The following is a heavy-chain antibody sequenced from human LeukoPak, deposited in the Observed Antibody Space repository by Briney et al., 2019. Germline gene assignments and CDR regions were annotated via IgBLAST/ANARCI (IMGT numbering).Heavy chain of an antibody. CDR3: TRDAGGYEDY. CDR1: SGSISNYW. CDR2: IYPSGTT. Sequence: PSETLSLTCTVSSGSISNYWWSWIRQPAGKGLEWIGRIYPSGTTYYNPSLTSRVTMSLDTSKNQFSLNLGSVTAADTAVYYCTRDAGGYEDYWGQGTLVAVSS. D-gene: IGHD5-12*01. V-gene: IGHV4-4*07. J-gene: IGHJ4*02.